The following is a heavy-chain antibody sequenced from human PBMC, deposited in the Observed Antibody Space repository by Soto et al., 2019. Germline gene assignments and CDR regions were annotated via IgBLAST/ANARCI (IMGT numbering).Heavy chain of an antibody. J-gene: IGHJ5*02. D-gene: IGHD1-20*01. V-gene: IGHV3-11*01. Sequence: QVQLVESGGALVNPGGSLRLSCAASGFGFSDYYMTWIRQAPGKGLECVSYISGSSTTKYYADSVKGRFTISRDNTKNSIFLHMNSLTTEDTGVYYCARDIGISGNWFDPWGQGTLVTVSS. CDR3: ARDIGISGNWFDP. CDR1: GFGFSDYY. CDR2: ISGSSTTK.